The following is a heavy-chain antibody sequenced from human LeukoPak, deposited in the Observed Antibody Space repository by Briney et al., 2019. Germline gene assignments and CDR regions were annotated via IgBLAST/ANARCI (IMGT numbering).Heavy chain of an antibody. Sequence: GGSLRLSCAASGFTFSSYGMHWVRQAPGKGLEWVAVISYDGSNKYYADSVKGRFTISRDNSKNTLYLQVNSLRAEDTAVYYCAKNVLRFLEWLFDYWGQGTLVTVSS. CDR1: GFTFSSYG. V-gene: IGHV3-30*18. J-gene: IGHJ4*02. CDR3: AKNVLRFLEWLFDY. CDR2: ISYDGSNK. D-gene: IGHD3-3*01.